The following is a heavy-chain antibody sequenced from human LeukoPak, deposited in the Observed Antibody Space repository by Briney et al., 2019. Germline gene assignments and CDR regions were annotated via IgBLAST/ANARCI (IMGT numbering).Heavy chain of an antibody. Sequence: NSSETLSLTCTVSGGSISSSSYYWGWIRQPPGKGLEWIGSIYYSGSTYYNPSLKSRVTISVDTSKNQFSLKLSSVTAADTAVYYCATSSGYQIDYWGQGTLVTVSS. CDR3: ATSSGYQIDY. CDR2: IYYSGST. D-gene: IGHD3-22*01. CDR1: GGSISSSSYY. J-gene: IGHJ4*02. V-gene: IGHV4-39*01.